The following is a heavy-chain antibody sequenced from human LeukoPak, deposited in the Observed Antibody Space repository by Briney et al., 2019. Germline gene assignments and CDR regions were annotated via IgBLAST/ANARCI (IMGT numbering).Heavy chain of an antibody. V-gene: IGHV3-7*04. J-gene: IGHJ4*02. Sequence: GGSLSLACAASGFTFSDYWMSWVRQAPGQGLEWVAKISQDGREQRFVDSVKGRFTISRDNAKNLLFLQMDSLRAEGTVVYYCAGGALDYWGPGTLVSVSS. CDR1: GFTFSDYW. CDR3: AGGALDY. CDR2: ISQDGREQ.